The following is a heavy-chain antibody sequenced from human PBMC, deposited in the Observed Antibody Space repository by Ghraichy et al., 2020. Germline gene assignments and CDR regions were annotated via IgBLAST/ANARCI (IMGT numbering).Heavy chain of an antibody. D-gene: IGHD7-27*01. CDR2: LSNSGSST. Sequence: GESLNISCVVSGFDFSFSAMTWVRQAPGKGLEWVSSLSNSGSSTYYAASVKGRFTISRDNSKNTLYLQMDNVRADDTAVYYCANGRNVAFRPNWGYPFGAFDFWGQGTMVTVSS. CDR3: ANGRNVAFRPNWGYPFGAFDF. J-gene: IGHJ3*01. V-gene: IGHV3-23*01. CDR1: GFDFSFSA.